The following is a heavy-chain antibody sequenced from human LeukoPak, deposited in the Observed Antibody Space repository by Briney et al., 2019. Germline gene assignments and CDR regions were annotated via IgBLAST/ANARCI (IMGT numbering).Heavy chain of an antibody. CDR3: ARDLEDCSSTSYYKDSDAFDM. Sequence: PSETLSLTCTVSGGSISSSSYYWGWIRQPPGEELEWIGSIYYSGSTYYNPSLKSRVTISVDTSKNQFSLKLSSVTAADTAVYYCARDLEDCSSTSYYKDSDAFDMWGQGTMVTVSS. CDR1: GGSISSSSYY. CDR2: IYYSGST. D-gene: IGHD2-2*01. J-gene: IGHJ3*02. V-gene: IGHV4-39*07.